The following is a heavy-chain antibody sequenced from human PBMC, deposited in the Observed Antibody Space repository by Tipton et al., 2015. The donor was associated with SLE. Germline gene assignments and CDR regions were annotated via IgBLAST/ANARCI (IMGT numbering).Heavy chain of an antibody. CDR1: GFTFRAFA. J-gene: IGHJ4*02. V-gene: IGHV3-30*04. Sequence: SLRLSCAASGFTFRAFAMHWVRQAPGKGLEWVAVISYDGSSQHYADSVKGRFTISRDNSRNTLFLQMNSLRADDTAVYYCARPYYDVLTGYYRPLDHWGQEALVTVSS. CDR3: ARPYYDVLTGYYRPLDH. D-gene: IGHD3-9*01. CDR2: ISYDGSSQ.